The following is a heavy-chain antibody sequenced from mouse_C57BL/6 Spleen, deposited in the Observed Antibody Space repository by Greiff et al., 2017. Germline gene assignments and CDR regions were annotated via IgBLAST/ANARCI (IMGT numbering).Heavy chain of an antibody. Sequence: ESGPGLVKPSQSLSLTCSVTGYSITSGYYWNWIRQFPGNKLEWMGYISYDGSNNYNPSLKNRISITRDTSKNQFFLKLNSVTTEDTATYYCARGTGTQYFDVWGTGTTVTVSS. CDR2: ISYDGSN. CDR3: ARGTGTQYFDV. J-gene: IGHJ1*03. D-gene: IGHD4-1*01. CDR1: GYSITSGYY. V-gene: IGHV3-6*01.